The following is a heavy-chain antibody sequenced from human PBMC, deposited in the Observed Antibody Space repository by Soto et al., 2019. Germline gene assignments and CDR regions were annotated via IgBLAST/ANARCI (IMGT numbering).Heavy chain of an antibody. CDR3: VRVVAIPGYPDN. CDR2: IVPIVDTS. D-gene: IGHD5-12*01. J-gene: IGHJ4*02. Sequence: QVQLVQSGAEVRQPASSVKVSCKTSGGTFCSYAISWVRQAPGQGLEWMGGIVPIVDTSTYAQKFQGRVTVTADESTSTVYMELSSLRSDDTAVYYCVRVVAIPGYPDNWGQGTLVTVSS. V-gene: IGHV1-69*12. CDR1: GGTFCSYA.